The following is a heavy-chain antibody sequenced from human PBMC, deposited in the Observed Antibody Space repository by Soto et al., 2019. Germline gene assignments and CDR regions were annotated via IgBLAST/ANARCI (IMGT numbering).Heavy chain of an antibody. J-gene: IGHJ6*02. Sequence: QVQLVQSGAEVRKPGASVRVSCKASGYTFSDYGINWVRQAPGQGLEWMGWISVHNGNTDYAQKVQGRITLTTDTSTSTAYMELRSLRSADTAVYYCARGGEESWIQMYYYGMDVWGQGTTVTVSS. V-gene: IGHV1-18*04. CDR3: ARGGEESWIQMYYYGMDV. CDR2: ISVHNGNT. CDR1: GYTFSDYG. D-gene: IGHD5-18*01.